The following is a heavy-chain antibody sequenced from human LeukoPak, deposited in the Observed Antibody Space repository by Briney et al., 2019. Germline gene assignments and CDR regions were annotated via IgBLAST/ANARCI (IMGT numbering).Heavy chain of an antibody. D-gene: IGHD2-15*01. V-gene: IGHV3-23*01. CDR2: ISGRYGDI. Sequence: GGSLRLSCAGSGFTFSRYAMSWIRQVPGKGLEWVSAISGRYGDIFYTDSVKGRFTISRENSKNTLYLHMNSLSAEDTAVYYCAKGDIVVVVAATPDYWGQGTLVTVSS. CDR3: AKGDIVVVVAATPDY. CDR1: GFTFSRYA. J-gene: IGHJ4*02.